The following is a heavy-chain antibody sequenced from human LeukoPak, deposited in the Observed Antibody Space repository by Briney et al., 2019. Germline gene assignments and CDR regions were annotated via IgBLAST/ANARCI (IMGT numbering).Heavy chain of an antibody. CDR2: INQDGSVK. CDR1: GFTFSNYW. V-gene: IGHV3-7*01. J-gene: IGHJ4*02. D-gene: IGHD6-6*01. CDR3: ARIGYSSSSLDY. Sequence: GGSLRLSCAASGFTFSNYWMTWVRQAPGKGLEWVVNINQDGSVKYYVDSVKGRFTISRDNAKNSLFLQMNSLRAEDMAVYYCARIGYSSSSLDYWGQGTLVIVSS.